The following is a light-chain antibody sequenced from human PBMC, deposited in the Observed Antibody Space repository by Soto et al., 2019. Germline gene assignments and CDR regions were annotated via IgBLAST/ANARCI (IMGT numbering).Light chain of an antibody. CDR2: AAS. V-gene: IGKV1-39*01. CDR1: QSISSY. CDR3: QQGYSSLAWT. J-gene: IGKJ1*01. Sequence: DIQMTQSPSSLSASVGDRVTITCRASQSISSYFNWYQQKPGKAPKLLIYAASSLQSAVPSRFSGSGSGTDFTFTISSMQPEDVATYYCQQGYSSLAWTFGQGTKVEIK.